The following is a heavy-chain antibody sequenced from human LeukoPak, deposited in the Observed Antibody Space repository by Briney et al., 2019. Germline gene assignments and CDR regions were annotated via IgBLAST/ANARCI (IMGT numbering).Heavy chain of an antibody. CDR3: ARDRSGYANDAFDF. J-gene: IGHJ3*01. D-gene: IGHD3-3*01. Sequence: GGSLRLSRSAWGFTLRDYAMHWVRPAPGRGREGVGVLSYGGTNNYSAHSGKGRFTISRANSKNTMFLQMNSLRAEDTAVYHCARDRSGYANDAFDFWGQGTMVTVSS. CDR2: LSYGGTNN. CDR1: GFTLRDYA. V-gene: IGHV3-30-3*01.